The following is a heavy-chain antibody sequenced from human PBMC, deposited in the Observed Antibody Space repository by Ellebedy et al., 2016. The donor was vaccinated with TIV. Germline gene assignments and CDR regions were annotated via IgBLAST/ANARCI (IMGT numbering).Heavy chain of an antibody. Sequence: SETLSLTXSVSGESISGYYWNWIRQSPGKGLEWIGYIDYSGSPNYSPSLRSRVTISQDTSKNQVSLKLTSVTAADTAVYYCARALGYTGSARHYFDHWGQGTLATV. D-gene: IGHD5-18*01. CDR3: ARALGYTGSARHYFDH. J-gene: IGHJ4*02. CDR1: GESISGYY. V-gene: IGHV4-59*01. CDR2: IDYSGSP.